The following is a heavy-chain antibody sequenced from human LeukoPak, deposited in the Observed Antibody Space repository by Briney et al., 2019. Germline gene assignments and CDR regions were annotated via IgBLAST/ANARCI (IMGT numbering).Heavy chain of an antibody. CDR3: ARDGCSSTSCYLSYYYYGMDV. V-gene: IGHV3-23*01. CDR2: ISGSGGST. CDR1: GFTFSSYA. Sequence: GGSLRLSCAASGFTFSSYAMSWVRQAPGKGLEWASAISGSGGSTYYADSVKGRFTISRDNAKNSLYLQMNSLRAEDTAVYYCARDGCSSTSCYLSYYYYGMDVWGQGTTVTVSS. J-gene: IGHJ6*02. D-gene: IGHD2-2*01.